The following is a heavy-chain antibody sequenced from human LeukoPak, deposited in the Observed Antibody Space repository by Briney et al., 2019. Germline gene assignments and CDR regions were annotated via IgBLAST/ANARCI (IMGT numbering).Heavy chain of an antibody. V-gene: IGHV4-59*08. Sequence: SPTLSPAWTVAGGSLSSYYSGWVRQPPRRCMEWISYIYSNGSTNYNPSLESRATISEATSKNQFSLKLTSLTPATPPINYCAIRSWYLDYWGQGTLVTVSS. D-gene: IGHD6-13*01. CDR3: AIRSWYLDY. CDR2: IYSNGST. J-gene: IGHJ4*02. CDR1: GGSLSSYY.